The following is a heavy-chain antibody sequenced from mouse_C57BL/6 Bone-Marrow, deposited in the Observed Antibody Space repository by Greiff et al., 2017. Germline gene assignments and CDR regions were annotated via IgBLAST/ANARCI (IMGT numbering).Heavy chain of an antibody. CDR3: ARQGAMDY. CDR1: GYTFTSYG. J-gene: IGHJ4*01. V-gene: IGHV1-81*01. Sequence: QVQLKQSGAELARPGASVKLSCKASGYTFTSYGISWVKQRTGQGLEWIGEIYPRSGNTYYNEKFQGKATMTADKSSSTAYMELRSLTSEASAVYFSARQGAMDYWGQGTSVTVSS. CDR2: IYPRSGNT.